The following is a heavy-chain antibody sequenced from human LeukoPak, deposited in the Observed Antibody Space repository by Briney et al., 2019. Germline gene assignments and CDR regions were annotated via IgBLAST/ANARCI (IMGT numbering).Heavy chain of an antibody. Sequence: GASVKVSCKASGYTFTSYGISWVRQAPGQGLEWMGWISAYNGNTNYAQKLQGRVTMTTDTSTSTAYMELRSLRSDDTAVYYCARPTPTMVRGVITYYFDYWGQGTLVTVSS. CDR1: GYTFTSYG. D-gene: IGHD3-10*01. CDR3: ARPTPTMVRGVITYYFDY. CDR2: ISAYNGNT. J-gene: IGHJ4*02. V-gene: IGHV1-18*01.